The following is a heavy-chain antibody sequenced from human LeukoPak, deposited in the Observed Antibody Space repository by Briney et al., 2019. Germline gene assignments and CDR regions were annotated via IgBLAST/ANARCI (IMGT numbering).Heavy chain of an antibody. CDR3: ARDGTVTGAGGNAFDI. Sequence: GRSLRLSCEASGFTFSSYGMHWVRQAPGKGLEWVAVIWYDGSNKYYADSVRGRFTISRDNSENTLYLQMNSLRAEDTALYYCARDGTVTGAGGNAFDIWGQGTMVTVSS. D-gene: IGHD6-19*01. CDR2: IWYDGSNK. V-gene: IGHV3-33*01. J-gene: IGHJ3*02. CDR1: GFTFSSYG.